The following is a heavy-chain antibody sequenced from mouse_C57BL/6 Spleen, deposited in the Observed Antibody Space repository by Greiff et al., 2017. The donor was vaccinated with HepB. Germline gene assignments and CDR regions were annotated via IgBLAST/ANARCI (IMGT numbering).Heavy chain of an antibody. CDR1: GFTFSDYY. CDR3: ARVGSSYGNYFDY. CDR2: INYDGSST. D-gene: IGHD1-1*01. V-gene: IGHV5-16*01. J-gene: IGHJ2*01. Sequence: EVKVVESEGGLVQPGSSMKLSCTASGFTFSDYYMAWVRQVPEKGLEWVANINYDGSSTYYLDSLKSRFIISRDNAKNILYLQMSSLKSEDTATYYCARVGSSYGNYFDYWGQGTTLTVSS.